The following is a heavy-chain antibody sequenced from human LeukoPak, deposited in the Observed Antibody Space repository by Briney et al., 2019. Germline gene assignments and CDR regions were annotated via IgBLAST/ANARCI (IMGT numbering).Heavy chain of an antibody. CDR1: GFSVSNYY. J-gene: IGHJ4*02. V-gene: IGHV3-66*01. D-gene: IGHD2-21*02. Sequence: QPGGSLRLSCAASGFSVSNYYMSLVRQPPGKGLEWVSVMYTGGGRYYGDSVKGRFTISRDNSKNTAFLQMNSLRVEDTALYYCTRGQSYCGADCYSDWGQGTLVTVSS. CDR3: TRGQSYCGADCYSD. CDR2: MYTGGGR.